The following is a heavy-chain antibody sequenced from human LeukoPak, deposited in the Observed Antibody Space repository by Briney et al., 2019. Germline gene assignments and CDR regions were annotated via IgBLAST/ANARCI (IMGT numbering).Heavy chain of an antibody. V-gene: IGHV4-34*01. D-gene: IGHD7-27*01. CDR3: ARCSWVYYYYYYMDV. J-gene: IGHJ6*03. CDR1: GGSFSGYY. Sequence: SETLSLTCAVYGGSFSGYYWSWIRQPPGKGLEWIGEINHSGSTNYNPSLKSRVTISVDTSKNQFSPKLSSVTAADTAVYYCARCSWVYYYYYYMDVWGKGTTVTISS. CDR2: INHSGST.